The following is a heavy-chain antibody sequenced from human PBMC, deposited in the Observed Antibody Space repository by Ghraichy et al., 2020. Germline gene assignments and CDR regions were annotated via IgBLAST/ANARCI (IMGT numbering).Heavy chain of an antibody. CDR2: IKSKTDGGTT. CDR3: TTRARGWYGEYWFDY. Sequence: GGSLRLSCAASGFTFSNAWMSWVRQAPGKGLEWVGRIKSKTDGGTTDYAAPVKGRFTISRDDSKNTLYLQMNSLKTEDTAVYYCTTRARGWYGEYWFDYWGQGTLVTVSS. D-gene: IGHD6-19*01. CDR1: GFTFSNAW. J-gene: IGHJ4*02. V-gene: IGHV3-15*01.